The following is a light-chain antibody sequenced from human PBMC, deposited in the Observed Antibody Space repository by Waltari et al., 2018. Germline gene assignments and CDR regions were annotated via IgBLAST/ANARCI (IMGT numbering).Light chain of an antibody. CDR2: AAS. CDR1: QDIRSD. V-gene: IGKV1-6*01. CDR3: LQDYNYPYT. J-gene: IGKJ2*01. Sequence: AIQMTQSPSSLSASVGDRGTTTCRASQDIRSDLGWYQQKPGKAPKLLIYAASTLQSGVPSRFSGSGSGTDFTLTISSLQPEDFATYYCLQDYNYPYTFGQGTKLEIK.